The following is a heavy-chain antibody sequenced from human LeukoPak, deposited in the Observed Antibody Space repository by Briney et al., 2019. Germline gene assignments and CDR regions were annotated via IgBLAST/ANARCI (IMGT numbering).Heavy chain of an antibody. V-gene: IGHV3-23*01. J-gene: IGHJ4*02. CDR3: AKFLLISGTKSAFDY. Sequence: GGSLRLSCAASGFTFTNHAMAWVRQAPGKGLEWVSAVTGSGSTIYDAGSVKGRFTISRDNSNNTLYLHMSSLRADDTAVYYCAKFLLISGTKSAFDYWGRGTLVTVSS. CDR1: GFTFTNHA. D-gene: IGHD2-15*01. CDR2: VTGSGSTI.